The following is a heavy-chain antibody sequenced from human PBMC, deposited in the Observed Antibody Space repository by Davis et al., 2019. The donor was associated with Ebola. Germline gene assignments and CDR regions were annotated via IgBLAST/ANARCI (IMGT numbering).Heavy chain of an antibody. Sequence: GGSLRLSCAASGFTVSSYSMNWVRQAPGKGLEWVSSISSSSSYIYYADSVKGRFTISRDNAKNSLYLQMNSLRAEDTAVYYCARDPRGGADGMDVWGQGTTVTVSS. CDR3: ARDPRGGADGMDV. J-gene: IGHJ6*02. D-gene: IGHD3-16*01. V-gene: IGHV3-21*01. CDR1: GFTVSSYS. CDR2: ISSSSSYI.